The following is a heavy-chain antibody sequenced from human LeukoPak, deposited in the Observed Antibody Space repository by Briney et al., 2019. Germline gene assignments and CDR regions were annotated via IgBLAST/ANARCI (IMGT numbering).Heavy chain of an antibody. V-gene: IGHV5-51*01. CDR1: GYSFTSYW. Sequence: ESLQISCKASGYSFTSYWIGWVRQMPGKGLEWMGIIYPGDSDTRYSPSFQGQVTISADKSISTAYLRWSSLKASDIAMYYCARVSDHYFDYWGQGTLATVSS. CDR2: IYPGDSDT. J-gene: IGHJ4*02. D-gene: IGHD1-14*01. CDR3: ARVSDHYFDY.